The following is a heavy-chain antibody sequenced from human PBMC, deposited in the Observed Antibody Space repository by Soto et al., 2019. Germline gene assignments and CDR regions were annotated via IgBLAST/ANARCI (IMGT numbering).Heavy chain of an antibody. D-gene: IGHD6-19*01. CDR2: IIPIFGTA. CDR3: ARIGSVAGISSTGGV. J-gene: IGHJ4*02. CDR1: GGTFSSYA. V-gene: IGHV1-69*01. Sequence: QVQLVQSGAEVKKPGSSVKVSCKASGGTFSSYAISWVRQAPGQGLEWMGGIIPIFGTANYAQKFQGRVTIPADESTSTAYMELSSLRAEDTAVYYCARIGSVAGISSTGGVWGQGTLVTVSS.